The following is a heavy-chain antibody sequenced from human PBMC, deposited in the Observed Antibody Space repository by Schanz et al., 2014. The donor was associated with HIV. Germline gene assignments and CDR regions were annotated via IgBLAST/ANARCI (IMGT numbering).Heavy chain of an antibody. Sequence: QVQLVQSGAEVKKPGASVRVSCKTSGYIFTSNGISWVRQAPGQGLEWMGWISPSNGNTNYAQKFQGRVTMTTDTSTSTAYMDLRSLRSDDTAVYYCARGALGLAAAGSYYFYYGMDVWGQGTTVTVSS. V-gene: IGHV1-18*01. CDR2: ISPSNGNT. D-gene: IGHD6-13*01. J-gene: IGHJ6*02. CDR3: ARGALGLAAAGSYYFYYGMDV. CDR1: GYIFTSNG.